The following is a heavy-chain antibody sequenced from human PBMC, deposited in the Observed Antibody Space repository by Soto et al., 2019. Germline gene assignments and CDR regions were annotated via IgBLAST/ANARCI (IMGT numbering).Heavy chain of an antibody. CDR2: IYNGVIT. D-gene: IGHD6-19*01. CDR3: ARGWDANS. Sequence: PSETLSLTCTVSGASVSRGNHYWSWIRQPPGKRLEWIGFIYNGVITNYSPSLKSRVSISADTSRNQFSLKVSSVTAADTAVYYCARGWDANSWGQGALVTVS. V-gene: IGHV4-61*01. J-gene: IGHJ4*02. CDR1: GASVSRGNHY.